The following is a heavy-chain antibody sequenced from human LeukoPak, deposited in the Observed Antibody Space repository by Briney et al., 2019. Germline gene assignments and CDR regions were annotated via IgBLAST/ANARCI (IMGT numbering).Heavy chain of an antibody. D-gene: IGHD6-13*01. CDR3: ARVGEYSSSLVDY. Sequence: PSETLSLTCTGSGCSISSYSWSWIRQPPAKGLEWIGYIYYSGSTNYNPSLKSRVTLSVATSKTQFSLKLSSVTAADTAVYYCARVGEYSSSLVDYWGQGTLVTVSS. J-gene: IGHJ4*02. CDR2: IYYSGST. V-gene: IGHV4-59*01. CDR1: GCSISSYS.